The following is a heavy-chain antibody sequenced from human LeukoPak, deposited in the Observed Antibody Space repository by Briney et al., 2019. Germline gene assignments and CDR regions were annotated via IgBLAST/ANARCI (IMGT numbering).Heavy chain of an antibody. CDR3: ARDKLMGDSYLVY. CDR2: INWNSGSM. D-gene: IGHD2-21*02. Sequence: QPGGSLRLSCAVSGFTFDDYAMHWVRQAPGKGLEWVSGINWNSGSMGYADSVKGRFTISRDNAKNSLYLQMNGLRAEDTAVYYCARDKLMGDSYLVYWGQGSLVTVSS. CDR1: GFTFDDYA. V-gene: IGHV3-9*01. J-gene: IGHJ4*02.